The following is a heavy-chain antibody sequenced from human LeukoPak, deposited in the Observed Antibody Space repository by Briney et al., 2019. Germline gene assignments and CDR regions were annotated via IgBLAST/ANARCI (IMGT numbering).Heavy chain of an antibody. CDR1: GFTFSVYG. V-gene: IGHV3-33*01. J-gene: IGHJ4*02. Sequence: GRSLRLSSAASGFTFSVYGMHWVRQALGKGLEWVAVMWYDGSKEYYADSVKGRSTISRDTSTNMLYLQMNSLRAEDTAVYYCARELGSGTFDYWGQGTLVTVSS. CDR2: MWYDGSKE. CDR3: ARELGSGTFDY. D-gene: IGHD6-19*01.